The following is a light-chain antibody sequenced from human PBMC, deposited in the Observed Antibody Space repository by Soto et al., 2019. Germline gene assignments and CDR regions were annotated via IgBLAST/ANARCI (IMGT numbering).Light chain of an antibody. CDR2: GAS. V-gene: IGKV3-15*01. Sequence: ETGMTQSPATLSLAAGVRVTLSCRASESVSTNLAWYQQKAGQAPRLLIYGASTRATGIPARFSGSGSGTEFTLTISGLQSEDFAVYYCQQYSIWRTFGQGTKVDI. J-gene: IGKJ1*01. CDR1: ESVSTN. CDR3: QQYSIWRT.